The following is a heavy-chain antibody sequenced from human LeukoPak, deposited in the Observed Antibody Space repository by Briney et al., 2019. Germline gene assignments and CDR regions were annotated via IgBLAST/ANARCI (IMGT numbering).Heavy chain of an antibody. D-gene: IGHD6-19*01. CDR3: ARDQPGTYTLSST. CDR2: IWYHGSNK. V-gene: IGHV3-33*01. Sequence: GRSLRLSCTASGFSFSSYAMHWVRQAPGKGLEWVAVIWYHGSNKYYADSVKGRFTISRDNSKNTLYLQMNSLRFEDTAVYYCARDQPGTYTLSSTWGQGTLVTVSS. J-gene: IGHJ5*02. CDR1: GFSFSSYA.